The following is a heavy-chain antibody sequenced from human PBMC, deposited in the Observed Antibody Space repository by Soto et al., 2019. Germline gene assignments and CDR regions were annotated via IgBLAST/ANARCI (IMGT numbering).Heavy chain of an antibody. J-gene: IGHJ6*02. CDR3: ARQGFSKHYFYAADV. CDR1: GYSFTTYW. V-gene: IGHV5-10-1*01. D-gene: IGHD6-13*01. CDR2: IDPSDSYT. Sequence: GESLKISCKGSGYSFTTYWITWVRQMPGTGLEWMGTIDPSDSYTNYSPSFQGHVTISADKSISTAYLQWSSLEASDTATYFCARQGFSKHYFYAADVWGQGTTVTVSS.